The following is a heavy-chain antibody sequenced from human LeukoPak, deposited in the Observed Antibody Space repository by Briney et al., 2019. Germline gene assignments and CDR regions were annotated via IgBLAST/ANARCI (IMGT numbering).Heavy chain of an antibody. CDR2: ISYDGSNK. Sequence: GGSLRRSCAASGFTFSSYAMHWVRQAPGKGLEWVAIISYDGSNKYYADSVEGRFTISRDNSKNTLYLQMNSLRTEDTAVYFCAREGSSSSFDYWGQGTLVTVSS. D-gene: IGHD6-13*01. J-gene: IGHJ4*02. CDR1: GFTFSSYA. CDR3: AREGSSSSFDY. V-gene: IGHV3-30-3*01.